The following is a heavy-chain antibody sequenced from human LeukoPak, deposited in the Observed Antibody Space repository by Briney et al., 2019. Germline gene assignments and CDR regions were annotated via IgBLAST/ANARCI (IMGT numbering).Heavy chain of an antibody. CDR2: IYPGDSDT. CDR3: ARPEPFSGGMMGSVGY. J-gene: IGHJ4*02. CDR1: GYSFTSYW. D-gene: IGHD2-15*01. Sequence: GESLKISCKGSGYSFTSYWIGWVRQMPGKGLEWMGIIYPGDSDTRYSPSFQGQVTISADKSISTAYLQWSSLKASDTAMYYCARPEPFSGGMMGSVGYWGQGTLVTVSS. V-gene: IGHV5-51*01.